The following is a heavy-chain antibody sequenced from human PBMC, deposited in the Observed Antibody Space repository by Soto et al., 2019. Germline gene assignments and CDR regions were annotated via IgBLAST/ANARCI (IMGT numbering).Heavy chain of an antibody. D-gene: IGHD3-10*01. Sequence: QVQLVQSGAEVKKPVASVKVSCKASGYTFTSYGITWVRQAPGQGLAWMGWITAYNGNTNYAQNLQGRVTMTTDTSTNTADMELRSLRSDDTAVYYCERRRYGSGARDLDYWGQGTLVTVSS. CDR2: ITAYNGNT. CDR1: GYTFTSYG. CDR3: ERRRYGSGARDLDY. V-gene: IGHV1-18*01. J-gene: IGHJ4*02.